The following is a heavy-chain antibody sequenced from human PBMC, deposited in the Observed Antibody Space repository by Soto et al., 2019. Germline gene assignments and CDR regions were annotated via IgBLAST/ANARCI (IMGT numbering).Heavy chain of an antibody. J-gene: IGHJ4*02. CDR2: IDPNNGNR. Sequence: QVQLVQSGAELRKPGASVKVSCQAYGYRFSSYGVHWLRQGPGQGLEWMGWIDPNNGNRNYAQKFEDRLSMTTATSTNTIYMELKSLKSVDTAIYYCARDRLRGYDSSGFYSWGQGTLVTVSS. D-gene: IGHD3-22*01. CDR1: GYRFSSYG. CDR3: ARDRLRGYDSSGFYS. V-gene: IGHV1-18*01.